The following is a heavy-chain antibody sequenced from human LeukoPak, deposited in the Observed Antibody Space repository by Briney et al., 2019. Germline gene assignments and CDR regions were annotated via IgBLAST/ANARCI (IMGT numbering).Heavy chain of an antibody. V-gene: IGHV1-18*01. Sequence: ASVKVSCKASGHSFSNYGISWVRQAPGQGLEWMGWISAYNGNTNYAQKLQGRVTMTTDTSTSTAYMELRSLRSDDTAVYYCARVPLYCSGGSCYLLGGVGYFDYWGQGTLVTVSS. CDR2: ISAYNGNT. D-gene: IGHD2-15*01. J-gene: IGHJ4*02. CDR1: GHSFSNYG. CDR3: ARVPLYCSGGSCYLLGGVGYFDY.